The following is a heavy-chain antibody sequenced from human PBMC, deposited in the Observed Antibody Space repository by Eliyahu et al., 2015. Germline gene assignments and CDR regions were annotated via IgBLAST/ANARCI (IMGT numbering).Heavy chain of an antibody. Sequence: QVLLVQSGAEVKKPGSSVKVSCKASGDXFRTHAISWVRQAPGQGLEWMGGIIPILGTADYAQKFQGRVTITADESTSTAYMEVTSLTSEDTAVYYCARGGTGTYLFADWGQGTLVTVSS. J-gene: IGHJ4*02. CDR1: GDXFRTHA. D-gene: IGHD3/OR15-3a*01. V-gene: IGHV1-69*01. CDR3: ARGGTGTYLFAD. CDR2: IIPILGTA.